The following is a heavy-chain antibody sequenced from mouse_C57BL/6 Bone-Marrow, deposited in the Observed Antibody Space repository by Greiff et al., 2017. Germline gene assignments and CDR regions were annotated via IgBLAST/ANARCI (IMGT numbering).Heavy chain of an antibody. D-gene: IGHD2-12*01. CDR2: IYPRSGNT. J-gene: IGHJ1*03. CDR3: ASRAYDSDWYFDV. CDR1: GYTFTSYG. V-gene: IGHV1-81*01. Sequence: QVTLQESGAELARPGASVKLSCKASGYTFTSYGISWVKQRTGQGLEWIGEIYPRSGNTYYNEKFKGKATLTADKSSSTAYMELRSLTSEDSAVYFCASRAYDSDWYFDVWGTGTTVTVSS.